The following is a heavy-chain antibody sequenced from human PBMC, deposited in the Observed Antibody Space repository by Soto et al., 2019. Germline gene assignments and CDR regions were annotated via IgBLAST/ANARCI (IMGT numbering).Heavy chain of an antibody. CDR1: GYTFTGYY. Sequence: GPSVKSSFKASGYTFTGYYMHWVRQAPGQGLEWMGWINPNSGGTNYAQKFQGWVTMTRDTSISTAYMELSRLRSDDTAVYYCARLWKLGDFDYWGQGTLVTVSS. D-gene: IGHD3-16*01. V-gene: IGHV1-2*04. CDR2: INPNSGGT. J-gene: IGHJ4*02. CDR3: ARLWKLGDFDY.